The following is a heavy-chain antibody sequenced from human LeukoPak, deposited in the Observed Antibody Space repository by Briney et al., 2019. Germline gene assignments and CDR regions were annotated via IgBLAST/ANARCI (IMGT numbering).Heavy chain of an antibody. CDR3: ARPTDSSVDY. CDR2: ISGSGTTI. J-gene: IGHJ4*02. V-gene: IGHV3-11*01. Sequence: GGSLRLSFVASGLTFSDSYMSWIRQAPGKGLEWITYISGSGTTIYHADSVKGRFTISRDNAKNSVYLQMNSLREEDTAVHYCARPTDSSVDYWGQGTLVTVSS. D-gene: IGHD5-18*01. CDR1: GLTFSDSY.